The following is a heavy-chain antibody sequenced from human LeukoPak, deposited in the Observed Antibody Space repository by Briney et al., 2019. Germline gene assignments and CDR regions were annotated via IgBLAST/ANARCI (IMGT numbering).Heavy chain of an antibody. CDR2: IYYSGST. J-gene: IGHJ3*02. V-gene: IGHV4-30-4*01. CDR3: ARVGIVVVPAATGAFDI. D-gene: IGHD2-2*01. Sequence: SETLSLTCTVSGGSISSGDYYWSWIRQPPGKGLEWLGYIYYSGSTYYNPSLKSRVTISVDTSKNQFSLKLSSVTAADTAVYYCARVGIVVVPAATGAFDIWGQGTMVTVSS. CDR1: GGSISSGDYY.